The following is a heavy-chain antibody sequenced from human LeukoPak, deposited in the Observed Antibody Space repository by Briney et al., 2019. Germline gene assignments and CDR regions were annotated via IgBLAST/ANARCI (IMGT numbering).Heavy chain of an antibody. D-gene: IGHD6-13*01. Sequence: SETLSLTCAVYGGSFSGYYWSWIRQPPGKGLEWIGEINHSGSTNYNPSLKSRVTISVDTSKNQFSLKLSSVTAADTAVYYCARGARIAAAGKQDFDYWGQGTLVTVSS. CDR2: INHSGST. CDR1: GGSFSGYY. V-gene: IGHV4-34*01. J-gene: IGHJ4*02. CDR3: ARGARIAAAGKQDFDY.